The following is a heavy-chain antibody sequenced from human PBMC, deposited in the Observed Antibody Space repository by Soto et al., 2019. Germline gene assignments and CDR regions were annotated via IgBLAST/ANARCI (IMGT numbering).Heavy chain of an antibody. V-gene: IGHV1-69*01. D-gene: IGHD2-2*01. J-gene: IGHJ6*02. Sequence: QVRLVQSGAEVKKPGSSVKVSCKASGGTFSSYAISWVRQAPGQGLEWRGGVIPISGTANYEQKCQSRVTSPADESTSTVYMGLSSLRSDDTAVYFCARSQGSSTSLEIYYYYYYGMDVWGQGTTVTVSS. CDR1: GGTFSSYA. CDR3: ARSQGSSTSLEIYYYYYYGMDV. CDR2: VIPISGTA.